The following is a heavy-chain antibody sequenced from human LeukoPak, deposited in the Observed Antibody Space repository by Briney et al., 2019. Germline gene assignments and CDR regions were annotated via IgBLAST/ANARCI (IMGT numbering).Heavy chain of an antibody. CDR2: IYTSGST. D-gene: IGHD3-10*01. CDR3: AGDLVTMVRGVKDQNWFDP. J-gene: IGHJ5*02. Sequence: VKPSETLSLTCTVSGGSISSYYWSWIRQPAGKGLEWIGRIYTSGSTNYNPSLKSRVTMSVDTSKNQFSLKLSSVTAADTAVYYCAGDLVTMVRGVKDQNWFDPWGQGTLVTVSS. CDR1: GGSISSYY. V-gene: IGHV4-4*07.